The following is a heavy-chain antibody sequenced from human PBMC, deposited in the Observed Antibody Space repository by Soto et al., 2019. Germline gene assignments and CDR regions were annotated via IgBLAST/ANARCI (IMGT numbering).Heavy chain of an antibody. J-gene: IGHJ4*02. V-gene: IGHV1-69*13. CDR3: AKLGFPYSGYHYEWRKVFDY. CDR1: GGTFSSYA. D-gene: IGHD5-12*01. Sequence: SVKVSCKASGGTFSSYAISWVRRAPGQGLEWMGGIIPIFGTANYAQKFQGRVTITADESTSTAYMELSSLRSEDTAVYYCAKLGFPYSGYHYEWRKVFDYWGQGTPVTVSS. CDR2: IIPIFGTA.